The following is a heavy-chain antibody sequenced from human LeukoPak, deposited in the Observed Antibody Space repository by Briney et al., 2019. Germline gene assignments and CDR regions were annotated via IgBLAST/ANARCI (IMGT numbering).Heavy chain of an antibody. CDR1: GFTFSSYA. D-gene: IGHD1-26*01. Sequence: GGSLRLSCAASGFTFSSYAMSWVRQAPGKGLEWVSAISSSGGSTYYADSVKGRFTISRDNSKNTLYLQMNSLRADDTAVYYCAISPSGSYVHAFDIWGQGTMVTVSS. J-gene: IGHJ3*02. CDR2: ISSSGGST. CDR3: AISPSGSYVHAFDI. V-gene: IGHV3-23*01.